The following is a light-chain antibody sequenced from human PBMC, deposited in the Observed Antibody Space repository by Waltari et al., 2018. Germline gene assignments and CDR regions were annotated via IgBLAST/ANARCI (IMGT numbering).Light chain of an antibody. Sequence: QSALTQPASVSGSPGQSITISCPGTSSAVGHSKRVSWYQQHPGKAPELMIYAVSKRPSGFSDRFSRSKSGDMASLTISGLQPEDEAEYFCSSYAGSSKGVFGGGTKVTVL. J-gene: IGLJ2*01. CDR2: AVS. CDR3: SSYAGSSKGV. V-gene: IGLV2-23*02. CDR1: SSAVGHSKR.